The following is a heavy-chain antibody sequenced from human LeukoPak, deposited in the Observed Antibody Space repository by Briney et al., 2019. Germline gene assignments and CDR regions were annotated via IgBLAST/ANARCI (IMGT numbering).Heavy chain of an antibody. CDR1: GYTFTSYG. Sequence: ASVKVSCKASGYTFTSYGISWVRQAPGQGLEWMGWISAYNGNTNYAQKLQGRVTMTTDTSTSTAYMELRSLRSDDTAVYYCARISRSWYEVPNDAFDIWGQGTMVTFSS. CDR2: ISAYNGNT. CDR3: ARISRSWYEVPNDAFDI. V-gene: IGHV1-18*01. D-gene: IGHD6-13*01. J-gene: IGHJ3*02.